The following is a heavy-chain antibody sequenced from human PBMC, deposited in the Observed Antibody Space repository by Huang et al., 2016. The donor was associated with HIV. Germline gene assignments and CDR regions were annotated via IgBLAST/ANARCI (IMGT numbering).Heavy chain of an antibody. V-gene: IGHV1-8*01. Sequence: QVQLVQSGAEVKKPGASVKVSCKASGYNFTSYDINWVRQATGKGLEWMGWMNPNSGKRGYAQKVQGRVSMTRNTSMSTAYMELSGLRSEDTAVYYCARGYCTGGTCYLYFDFWGQGTLVTVS. CDR2: MNPNSGKR. CDR3: ARGYCTGGTCYLYFDF. CDR1: GYNFTSYD. D-gene: IGHD2-15*01. J-gene: IGHJ4*02.